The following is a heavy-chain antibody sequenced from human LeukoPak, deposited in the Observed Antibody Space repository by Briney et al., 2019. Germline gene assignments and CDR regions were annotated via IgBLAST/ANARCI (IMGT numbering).Heavy chain of an antibody. CDR2: VSNGGDYS. D-gene: IGHD1-7*01. Sequence: GGSLRLSCAASGFTLISYAMSWVRQAPGKGLEWFSAVSNGGDYSYYADSVKGRFTVSRDYAKNTLFLQMNNLRTEGTALYFCATARNFRFEYWGQGSLVIVSA. CDR3: ATARNFRFEY. CDR1: GFTLISYA. V-gene: IGHV3-23*01. J-gene: IGHJ4*02.